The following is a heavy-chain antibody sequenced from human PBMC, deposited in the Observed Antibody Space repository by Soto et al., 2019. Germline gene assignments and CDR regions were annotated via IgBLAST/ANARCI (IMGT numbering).Heavy chain of an antibody. CDR1: GDSIRSPNW. CDR2: MFASGSS. Sequence: QVQLQESGPGLVKPSETLSLTCAVSGDSIRSPNWWSWYRQTPGKGLELIGEMFASGSSNYNPSLNGRVTISLDTSKNHFSPKLTSLTAADTAIYYCAREGFDHRPDYWGQGIPVTVSS. J-gene: IGHJ4*02. V-gene: IGHV4-4*02. CDR3: AREGFDHRPDY.